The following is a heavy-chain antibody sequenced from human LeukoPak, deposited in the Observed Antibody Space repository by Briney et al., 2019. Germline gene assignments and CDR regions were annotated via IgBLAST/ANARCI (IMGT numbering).Heavy chain of an antibody. V-gene: IGHV3-23*01. Sequence: TGGSLRLSCAASKFTFSTYAMSWVRQAPGNGLKWVSLISASAGSTYYADSVKGRFTISRDNSKNTLYLQMNSLRVEDTAVYYCAKSMFVYGDYVPDYRGQGTLVTLSS. CDR3: AKSMFVYGDYVPDY. J-gene: IGHJ4*02. CDR2: ISASAGST. CDR1: KFTFSTYA. D-gene: IGHD4-17*01.